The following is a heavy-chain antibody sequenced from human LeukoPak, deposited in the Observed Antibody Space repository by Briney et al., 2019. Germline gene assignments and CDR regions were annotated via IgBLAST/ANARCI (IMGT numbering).Heavy chain of an antibody. V-gene: IGHV1-69*05. CDR2: IIPIFGTA. Sequence: TVSVSCKASGGTFSSYAISWVRQAPGQGLEWMGGIIPIFGTANYAQKFQGRVTITTDESTSTAYMELSSLRSEDTAVYYCARGGVPVVAASFDYWGQGTLVTVSS. CDR1: GGTFSSYA. J-gene: IGHJ4*02. CDR3: ARGGVPVVAASFDY. D-gene: IGHD2-15*01.